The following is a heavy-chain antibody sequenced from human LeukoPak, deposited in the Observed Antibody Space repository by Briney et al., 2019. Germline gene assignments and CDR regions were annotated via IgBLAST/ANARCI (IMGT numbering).Heavy chain of an antibody. CDR1: GFTLSSVW. V-gene: IGHV3-15*01. J-gene: IGHJ4*02. Sequence: GGSLRLSCVASGFTLSSVWLGWVRQAPGKGLEWVGRIKSRADGEPADFAAPVKGRFTISRDNSKTTLYLQMHSLNTEDTAVYYCTTDLGITLIRGVIVSGGQGTLVTVSS. CDR2: IKSRADGEPA. D-gene: IGHD3-10*01. CDR3: TTDLGITLIRGVIVS.